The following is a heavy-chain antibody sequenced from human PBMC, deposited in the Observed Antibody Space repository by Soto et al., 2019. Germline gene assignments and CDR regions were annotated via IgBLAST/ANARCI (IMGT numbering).Heavy chain of an antibody. CDR2: LYSGGTT. CDR3: ARGLGTFPYYFDC. J-gene: IGHJ4*02. D-gene: IGHD1-1*01. V-gene: IGHV3-66*01. CDR1: GFTVSWNY. Sequence: PGGSLRLSCAASGFTVSWNYMGWVRQAPGKGLERVSSLYSGGTTNYADSVKGRFTISRDLSKNTLYLQMNRLRAEDTALYYCARGLGTFPYYFDCWGQGTLVTVSS.